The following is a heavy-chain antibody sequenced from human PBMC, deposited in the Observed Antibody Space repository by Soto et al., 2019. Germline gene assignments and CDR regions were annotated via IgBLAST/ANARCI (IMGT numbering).Heavy chain of an antibody. CDR1: GYTFTGYY. J-gene: IGHJ6*02. Sequence: QVQLVQSGAEVKKPGASVKVSCKASGYTFTGYYMHWVRQAPGQGLEWMGWINPNSGGTNYAQKFQGRVTMTRDTSISTAYMELSRLRSDDTAVYYCARGVGNYDFWSGYYTGYYYYGMDVWGQGTTVTVSS. CDR3: ARGVGNYDFWSGYYTGYYYYGMDV. CDR2: INPNSGGT. V-gene: IGHV1-2*02. D-gene: IGHD3-3*01.